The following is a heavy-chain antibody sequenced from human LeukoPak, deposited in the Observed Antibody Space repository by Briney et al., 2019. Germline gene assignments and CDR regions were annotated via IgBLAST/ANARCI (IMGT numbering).Heavy chain of an antibody. J-gene: IGHJ4*02. Sequence: ASVKVSCKASGYTFTSYGISWVRQAPGQGLVWMGWISAYNGNTNYAQKLQGRVTMTTDTSTSTAYMELRSLRSDDTAVYYCARDLGSGYPNSFDYWGQGTLVTVSS. V-gene: IGHV1-18*01. CDR3: ARDLGSGYPNSFDY. CDR1: GYTFTSYG. CDR2: ISAYNGNT. D-gene: IGHD3-22*01.